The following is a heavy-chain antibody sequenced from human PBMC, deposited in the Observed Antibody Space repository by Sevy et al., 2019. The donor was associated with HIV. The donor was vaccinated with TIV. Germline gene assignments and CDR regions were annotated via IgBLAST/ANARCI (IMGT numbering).Heavy chain of an antibody. Sequence: GGSLRLSCAAFGFTFTNAWMSWVRQAPGKGLELVGRIKSKTDGGTTDYAAPVKGRFTISRDDSKNTLYLHMNSLKTEDTAVYYCTLEGLYCSGGSCYSEGFDSWGQGTLVTVSS. D-gene: IGHD2-15*01. CDR3: TLEGLYCSGGSCYSEGFDS. CDR1: GFTFTNAW. J-gene: IGHJ4*02. CDR2: IKSKTDGGTT. V-gene: IGHV3-15*01.